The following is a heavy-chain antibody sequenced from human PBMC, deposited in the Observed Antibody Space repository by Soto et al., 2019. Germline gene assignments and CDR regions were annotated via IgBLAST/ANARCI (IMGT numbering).Heavy chain of an antibody. Sequence: PSETLSLTRTVSGGSINSYYWSWIRQPPGKGLEWIGYIYYSGTTNYNPSLKSRVTISVDTSKNQFSLKLSSVTAADTAVYYCARGLTHYYFDYWGQGTLVTVSS. CDR3: ARGLTHYYFDY. D-gene: IGHD3-9*01. CDR1: GGSINSYY. V-gene: IGHV4-59*01. CDR2: IYYSGTT. J-gene: IGHJ4*02.